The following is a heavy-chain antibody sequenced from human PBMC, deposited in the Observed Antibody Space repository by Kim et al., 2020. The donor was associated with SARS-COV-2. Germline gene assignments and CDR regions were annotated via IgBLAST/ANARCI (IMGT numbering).Heavy chain of an antibody. CDR3: ATDAGVLRYFDWGNWFDP. V-gene: IGHV1-24*01. CDR1: GYTLTELS. Sequence: ASVKVSCKVSGYTLTELSMHWVRQAPGKGLEWMGGFDPEDGETIYAQKFQGRVTMTEDTSTDTAYMELSSLRSEDTAVYYCATDAGVLRYFDWGNWFDPWGQGTLVTVSS. D-gene: IGHD3-9*01. J-gene: IGHJ5*02. CDR2: FDPEDGET.